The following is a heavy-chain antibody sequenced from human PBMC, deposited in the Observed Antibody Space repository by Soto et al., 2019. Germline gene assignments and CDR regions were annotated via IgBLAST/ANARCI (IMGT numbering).Heavy chain of an antibody. J-gene: IGHJ6*02. V-gene: IGHV4-4*02. CDR1: GGSISSSNW. CDR3: ARVSGSYYYGMDV. CDR2: SYHSGSS. Sequence: QVQLQESGPGLVKPSGTLSLTCAVSGGSISSSNWWSWVRQPPGKGLEWIGESYHSGSSKYNPSLTRRVTISVDKSKNQFSLKLSSVTAADTAVYYCARVSGSYYYGMDVWGQGTTVTVSS.